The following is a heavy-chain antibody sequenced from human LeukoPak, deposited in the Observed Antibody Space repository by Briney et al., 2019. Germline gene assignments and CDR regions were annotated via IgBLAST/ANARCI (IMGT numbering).Heavy chain of an antibody. V-gene: IGHV3-33*01. CDR1: GFSFSSYG. Sequence: GRSLRLSCAASGFSFSSYGMHWVRQAPGKGLEWVAVIWYDGSKKYYADSVKGRFIISRDNSRNTLYLQMNSLRAEDTAVYYCASDSSYGYWGQGTLVTVSS. D-gene: IGHD4-11*01. CDR3: ASDSSYGY. J-gene: IGHJ4*02. CDR2: IWYDGSKK.